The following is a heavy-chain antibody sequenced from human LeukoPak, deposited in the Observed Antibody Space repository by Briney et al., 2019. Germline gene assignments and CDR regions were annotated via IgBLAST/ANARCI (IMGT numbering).Heavy chain of an antibody. V-gene: IGHV1-2*02. CDR3: ARVSSGWYYYYGMDV. D-gene: IGHD6-19*01. Sequence: ASVKVSCKASGYTFTGYYMHWVRQAPGQGLEWMGWINPNSGGTNYAQKFQGRVTMTRDTSISTAYMELSRLRSDDTAVHYCARVSSGWYYYYGMDVWGQGTTVTVSS. CDR1: GYTFTGYY. J-gene: IGHJ6*02. CDR2: INPNSGGT.